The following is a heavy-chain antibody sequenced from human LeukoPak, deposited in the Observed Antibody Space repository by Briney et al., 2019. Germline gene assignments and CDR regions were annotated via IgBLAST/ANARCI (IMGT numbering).Heavy chain of an antibody. D-gene: IGHD3-22*01. V-gene: IGHV3-48*02. CDR2: ISSSSSTV. J-gene: IGHJ6*02. CDR3: ARDPHSSCYYYIFDFYYGMDV. CDR1: GFTFSSYS. Sequence: GGSLRLSCAASGFTFSSYSMNRVRQAPGKGLEWVSYISSSSSTVYYADSVKGRFTISRDNAKNSLYLQMNSLRDEDTAVDYCARDPHSSCYYYIFDFYYGMDVWGQGTTVTVSS.